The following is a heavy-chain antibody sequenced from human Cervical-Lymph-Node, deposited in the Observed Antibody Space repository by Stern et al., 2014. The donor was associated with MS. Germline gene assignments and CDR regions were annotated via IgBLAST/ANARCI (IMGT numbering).Heavy chain of an antibody. CDR1: GFTFSDAA. CDR2: IRSEPNTYAT. V-gene: IGHV3-73*01. J-gene: IGHJ4*02. CDR3: TKQGWYGDFGY. D-gene: IGHD4-17*01. Sequence: EEQLLESGGGLVQPGGSLKLSCTASGFTFSDAAIHWVRQASGKGLEWVGRIRSEPNTYATTYGASVKGRFIISRDDSKNTAYLQMNSLKTEDTAVYYCTKQGWYGDFGYWGQGTLVAVSS.